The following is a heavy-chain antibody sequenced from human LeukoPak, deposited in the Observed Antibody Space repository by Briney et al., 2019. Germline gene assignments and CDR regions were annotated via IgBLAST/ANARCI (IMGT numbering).Heavy chain of an antibody. V-gene: IGHV3-23*01. Sequence: PGGSLRLSCAASGFTFSSYAMSWVRQAPGKGLEWVSTIGGGGESTYCADSVKGRFTISRDNSKNTLYLQMNSLRGEDTAVYYCAKDGYSSGSTFDYWGHGTLVTVSS. J-gene: IGHJ4*01. D-gene: IGHD6-19*01. CDR3: AKDGYSSGSTFDY. CDR1: GFTFSSYA. CDR2: IGGGGEST.